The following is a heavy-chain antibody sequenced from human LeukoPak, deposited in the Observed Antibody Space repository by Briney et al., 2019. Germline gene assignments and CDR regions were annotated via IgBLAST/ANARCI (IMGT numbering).Heavy chain of an antibody. CDR2: MSFDGTHI. CDR3: ARCSGYGMDV. J-gene: IGHJ6*02. CDR1: GFTFSSYA. Sequence: PGGSLRLSRAASGFTFSSYAMHWVRRAPRKGLEWVAVMSFDGTHIYADSVKGRFTISRDNSKNTLYLQMNSLRDEDTAVYHCARCSGYGMDVWGQGTTVTVFS. D-gene: IGHD3-10*02. V-gene: IGHV3-30-3*01.